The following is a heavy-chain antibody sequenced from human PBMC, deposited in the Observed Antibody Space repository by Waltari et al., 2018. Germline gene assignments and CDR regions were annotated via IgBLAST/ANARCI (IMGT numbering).Heavy chain of an antibody. CDR2: IIPIFGTA. D-gene: IGHD6-25*01. J-gene: IGHJ5*02. CDR3: ARAASAVNWFDP. Sequence: QVQLVQSGAEVSQPGSSVKVSCKDSGGTFSSYAISWVRQATGQGLEWMGGIIPIFGTANYAQKFQGRVTITTDESTSTAYMELSSLRSEDTAVYYGARAASAVNWFDPWGQGTLVTVSS. CDR1: GGTFSSYA. V-gene: IGHV1-69*05.